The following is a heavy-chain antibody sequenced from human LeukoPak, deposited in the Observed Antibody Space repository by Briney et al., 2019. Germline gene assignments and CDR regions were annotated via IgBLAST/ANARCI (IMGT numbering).Heavy chain of an antibody. CDR3: ASYTNRMDV. D-gene: IGHD2-2*02. CDR2: ISFSGGRT. Sequence: GGSLRLSCAASGFTFSSYAMSWVRQAPGKGLELVSTISFSGGRTYYADSVKGRFTFSRDNSKSTLYLQMDSLRAEDTAVYYCASYTNRMDVWGQGTTVTVSS. J-gene: IGHJ6*02. V-gene: IGHV3-23*01. CDR1: GFTFSSYA.